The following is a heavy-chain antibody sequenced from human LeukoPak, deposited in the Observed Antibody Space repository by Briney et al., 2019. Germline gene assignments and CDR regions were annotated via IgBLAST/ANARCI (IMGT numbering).Heavy chain of an antibody. V-gene: IGHV3-30-3*01. CDR2: ISYDGSNK. J-gene: IGHJ1*01. CDR1: GFTFSSYA. D-gene: IGHD3-9*01. Sequence: QTGGSLRLSCTASGFTFSSYAMHWVRQAPGKGLEWVAVISYDGSNKYYADSVKGRFTIPRDNSKNTLYLQMNSLRAEDTAVYYCAESTGILGSDFQHWGQGTLVTVSS. CDR3: AESTGILGSDFQH.